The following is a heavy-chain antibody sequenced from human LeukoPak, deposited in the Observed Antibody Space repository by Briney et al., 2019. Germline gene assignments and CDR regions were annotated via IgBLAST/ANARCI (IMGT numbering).Heavy chain of an antibody. V-gene: IGHV3-64D*09. CDR1: GFTFSTYA. CDR2: ISTNGGDT. D-gene: IGHD3-22*01. Sequence: GGSLRLSCSASGFTFSTYAMHWVRQAPGKGLEYVSVISTNGGDTYYADSVKGRFTISRDNSKNTLYLQMSSLRPEDTAVYYCVKARGHYGRSAYELDYWGQGTLVTVSS. J-gene: IGHJ4*02. CDR3: VKARGHYGRSAYELDY.